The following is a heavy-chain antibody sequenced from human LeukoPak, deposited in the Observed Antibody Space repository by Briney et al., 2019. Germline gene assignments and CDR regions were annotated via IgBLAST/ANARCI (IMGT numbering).Heavy chain of an antibody. D-gene: IGHD1-7*01. CDR3: ARVRTGTTLVYYYYGMDV. CDR2: ISAYNGNT. J-gene: IGHJ6*02. V-gene: IGHV1-18*01. CDR1: GYTFTSYG. Sequence: ASVKVSCKASGYTFTSYGISRVRQAPGQGLEWMGWISAYNGNTNYAQKLQGRVTMTTDTSTSTAYMELRSLRSDDTAVYYCARVRTGTTLVYYYYGMDVWGQGTTVTVSS.